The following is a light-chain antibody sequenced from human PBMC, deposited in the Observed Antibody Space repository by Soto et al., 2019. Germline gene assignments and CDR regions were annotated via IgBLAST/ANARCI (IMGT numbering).Light chain of an antibody. Sequence: EIVMTQSPATLSVSPGERATLSCRASQSVGSDLAWYQQKPGQAPRLVIYDIFTRATGIPDRFSGSGSGTDFTLTIGRLEPEDFAVYYCQQYGSSPLTFGGGTKVDIK. CDR2: DIF. J-gene: IGKJ4*01. CDR3: QQYGSSPLT. V-gene: IGKV3-20*01. CDR1: QSVGSD.